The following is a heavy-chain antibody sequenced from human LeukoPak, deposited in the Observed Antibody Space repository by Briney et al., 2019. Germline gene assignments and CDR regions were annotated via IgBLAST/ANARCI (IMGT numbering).Heavy chain of an antibody. D-gene: IGHD3-10*01. Sequence: ASVKASCKASGYTFTSYDINWVRQATGQGLEWMGWINPNSGNTGYAQKFQGRVTMTRNTSISSAYMELSSLRSEDTAVYYCASWSTYYYGSGSYYKPYPFDYWGQGTLVTVSS. J-gene: IGHJ4*02. CDR2: INPNSGNT. V-gene: IGHV1-8*01. CDR3: ASWSTYYYGSGSYYKPYPFDY. CDR1: GYTFTSYD.